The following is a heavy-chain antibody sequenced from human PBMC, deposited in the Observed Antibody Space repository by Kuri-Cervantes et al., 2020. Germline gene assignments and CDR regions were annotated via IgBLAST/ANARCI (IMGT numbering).Heavy chain of an antibody. V-gene: IGHV4-34*01. J-gene: IGHJ6*03. CDR2: INHSGST. Sequence: SETLSLTCAVYGGSFSGYYWSWIRQPPGKGLEWIGEINHSGSTNYNPSLKSRVTISVDTSKNQFSLKVTSVTAADTAIYYCARDLRATSAATSAGYYYYYMDVWGKGTTVTVSS. CDR1: GGSFSGYY. CDR3: ARDLRATSAATSAGYYYYYMDV. D-gene: IGHD2-2*01.